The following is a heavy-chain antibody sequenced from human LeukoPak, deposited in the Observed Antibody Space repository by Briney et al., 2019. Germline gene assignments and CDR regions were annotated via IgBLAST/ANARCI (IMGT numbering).Heavy chain of an antibody. CDR1: GFTFSSYE. J-gene: IGHJ4*02. V-gene: IGHV3-48*03. CDR2: ISSSGSTT. CDR3: ARIYGSGSYRY. Sequence: GGSLRLSCAASGFTFSSYEMNWVRQAPGQGLEWVSYISSSGSTTNYADSVKGRFTISRDNAKNSLYLQMNSLRAEDTAVYYCARIYGSGSYRYWGQGTLVTVSS. D-gene: IGHD3-10*01.